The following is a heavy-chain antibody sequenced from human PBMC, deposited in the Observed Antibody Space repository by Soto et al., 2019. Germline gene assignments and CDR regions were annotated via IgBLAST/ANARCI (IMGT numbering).Heavy chain of an antibody. J-gene: IGHJ5*02. CDR1: GYTFTNYG. D-gene: IGHD3-10*01. CDR2: ISVYNGNT. CDR3: ARGVGSGSYYNQYNWFDP. V-gene: IGHV1-18*01. Sequence: QVQLVQSGGEVKKPGASVKVSCKASGYTFTNYGISWVRQAPGQGLEWMGWISVYNGNTKYAQKVQGRVTMTTDTSTSTAYMELRSRRSADTAVYYCARGVGSGSYYNQYNWFDPWGQGTLVTVSS.